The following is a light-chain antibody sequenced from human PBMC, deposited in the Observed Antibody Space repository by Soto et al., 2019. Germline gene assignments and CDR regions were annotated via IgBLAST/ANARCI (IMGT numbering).Light chain of an antibody. J-gene: IGKJ5*01. Sequence: EIVLTQSPGTLSLSPGERATLSCRASQSVSNNYLAWYQQKPGQAPRLLIYDASNRAIGIPARFSGSGSGTDFILTISSLEPEDFAVYYCQQRSNWPPITFGQGTRLEIK. CDR2: DAS. CDR3: QQRSNWPPIT. V-gene: IGKV3-11*01. CDR1: QSVSNNY.